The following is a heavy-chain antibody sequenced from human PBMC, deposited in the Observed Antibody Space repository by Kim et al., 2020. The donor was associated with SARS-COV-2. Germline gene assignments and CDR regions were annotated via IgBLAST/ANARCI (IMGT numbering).Heavy chain of an antibody. CDR1: GGSISSSSYY. CDR2: IYYSGST. V-gene: IGHV4-39*07. CDR3: ARDLSTTNYFDY. J-gene: IGHJ4*02. Sequence: SETLSLTCTVSGGSISSSSYYWGWIRQPPGKGLEWIGSIYYSGSTYYNPSLKSRVTISVDTSKNQFSLKLSSVTAADTAVYYCARDLSTTNYFDYWGQGTLVTVSS. D-gene: IGHD1-26*01.